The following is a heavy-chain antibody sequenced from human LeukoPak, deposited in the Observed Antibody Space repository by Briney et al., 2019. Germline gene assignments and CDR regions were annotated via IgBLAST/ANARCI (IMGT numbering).Heavy chain of an antibody. CDR3: ARAPIVVVPAAIYYYYGMDV. D-gene: IGHD2-2*01. Sequence: PSETLSLTCAVYGGCFSGNYWSWIRQPPGKGLEWIGEINHSGSTNYNPSLKSRVTISVDTSKNQFSLKLSSVTAADTAVYYCARAPIVVVPAAIYYYYGMDVWGQGTTVTVSS. V-gene: IGHV4-34*01. CDR2: INHSGST. J-gene: IGHJ6*02. CDR1: GGCFSGNY.